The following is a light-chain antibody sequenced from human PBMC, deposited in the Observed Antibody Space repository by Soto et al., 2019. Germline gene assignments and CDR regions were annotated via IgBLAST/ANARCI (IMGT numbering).Light chain of an antibody. CDR3: QEYDEWPLT. J-gene: IGKJ4*01. Sequence: EKVMTQSPATLSVSPGERATLSCRASQNVNTRLAWNQQKPGQAPRLLIYDAFTRATGIPARFSGSASGTDFTPTVSSLQSDDVAVYYCQEYDEWPLTFGGGTKVDIK. CDR2: DAF. V-gene: IGKV3-15*01. CDR1: QNVNTR.